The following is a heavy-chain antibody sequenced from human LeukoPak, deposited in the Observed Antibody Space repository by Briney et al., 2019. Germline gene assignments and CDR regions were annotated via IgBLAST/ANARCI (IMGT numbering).Heavy chain of an antibody. V-gene: IGHV4-61*02. CDR3: ARVVVVAATNTAVPSLIDY. J-gene: IGHJ4*02. CDR1: GGSISSDSYY. Sequence: SETLSLTCTVSGGSISSDSYYWSWIRQPAGKGLEWIGRTYTSGSTNYNPSLKSRVTISVDTSKNQFSLKLSSVTAADTAVYYCARVVVVAATNTAVPSLIDYWGQGTLATVSS. CDR2: TYTSGST. D-gene: IGHD2-15*01.